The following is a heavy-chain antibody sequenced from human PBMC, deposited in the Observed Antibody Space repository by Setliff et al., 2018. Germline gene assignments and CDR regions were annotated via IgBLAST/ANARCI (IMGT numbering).Heavy chain of an antibody. CDR2: IYTGGST. D-gene: IGHD6-6*01. CDR1: GGSISSGSYY. V-gene: IGHV4-61*02. CDR3: ARFSSSSGSYWYFDL. Sequence: SETLSLTCTVSGGSISSGSYYWSWIRQPAGKGLEWIGRIYTGGSTNYNPSLKSRVTISVDTSKNQFSLNLSSVTAADTAVYYCARFSSSSGSYWYFDLWGRGTLVTVSS. J-gene: IGHJ2*01.